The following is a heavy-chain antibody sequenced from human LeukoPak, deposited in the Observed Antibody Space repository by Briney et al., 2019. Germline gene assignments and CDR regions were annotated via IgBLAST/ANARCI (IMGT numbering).Heavy chain of an antibody. CDR2: ISGSGGST. Sequence: GGSLRLSCAASGFTFSSYAMSWVRQAPGKGLEWVSAISGSGGSTYYADSVKGRFTISRDNSKNTLYLQMNSLRAEDTTVYYCAKGSVAGLYYFDYWGQGTLVTVSS. CDR3: AKGSVAGLYYFDY. V-gene: IGHV3-23*01. CDR1: GFTFSSYA. J-gene: IGHJ4*02. D-gene: IGHD6-19*01.